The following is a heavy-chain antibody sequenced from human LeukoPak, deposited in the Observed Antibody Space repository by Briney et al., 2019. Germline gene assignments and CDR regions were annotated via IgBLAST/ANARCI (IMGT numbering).Heavy chain of an antibody. CDR1: GFTFSSYS. J-gene: IGHJ6*03. CDR2: ISSSSYI. D-gene: IGHD6-13*01. V-gene: IGHV3-21*01. CDR3: ARDSWRAAGYYYYYYMDV. Sequence: PGGALRLSCAASGFTFSSYSMNWVRQAPGKGLEWVSSISSSSYIYYADSVKGRFTISRDNAKNSLYLQMNSLRAEDTAVYYCARDSWRAAGYYYYYYMDVWGKGTTVTISS.